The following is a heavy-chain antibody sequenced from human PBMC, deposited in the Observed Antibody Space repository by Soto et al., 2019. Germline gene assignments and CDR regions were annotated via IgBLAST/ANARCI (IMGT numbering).Heavy chain of an antibody. D-gene: IGHD3-16*01. V-gene: IGHV1-8*01. CDR1: GYSFTNND. Sequence: QVQLVQSGAEVREPGASVKVSCKASGYSFTNNDVSWVRQATGQGLEWMGWMNPGSGDTGDAQKFQGRVTMTRDISIATAYMELSSLRSDDTAIYYCARMETFGSLNWFDPWGQGPLVTVSS. CDR3: ARMETFGSLNWFDP. CDR2: MNPGSGDT. J-gene: IGHJ5*02.